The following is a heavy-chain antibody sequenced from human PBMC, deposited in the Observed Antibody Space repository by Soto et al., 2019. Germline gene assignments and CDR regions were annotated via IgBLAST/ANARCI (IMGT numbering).Heavy chain of an antibody. Sequence: GASVKVSCKASGYTFTSYYMHWVRQAPGQGFEWMGIINPSGGSTSYAQKFQGRVTMTRDTSTSTVYMELSSLRSEDTAVYYCARESTLRYFDWLLHAFDIWGQGTMVTVS. CDR2: INPSGGST. D-gene: IGHD3-9*01. J-gene: IGHJ3*02. V-gene: IGHV1-46*03. CDR3: ARESTLRYFDWLLHAFDI. CDR1: GYTFTSYY.